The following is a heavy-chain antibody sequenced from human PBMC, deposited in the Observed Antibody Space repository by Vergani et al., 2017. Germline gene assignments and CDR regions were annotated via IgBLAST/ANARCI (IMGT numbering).Heavy chain of an antibody. CDR1: GYSISSGYY. CDR3: ARVGISYGHDY. Sequence: QVQLQESGPGLVKPSETLSLTCAVSGYSISSGYYWGWIRQPPGKGLEWIGSIYHSGSTYYNPSLKSRVTISVDTSKNQFSLKLSSVTAADTAVYYCARVGISYGHDYWGQGTLVTVSS. J-gene: IGHJ4*02. CDR2: IYHSGST. V-gene: IGHV4-38-2*01. D-gene: IGHD5-18*01.